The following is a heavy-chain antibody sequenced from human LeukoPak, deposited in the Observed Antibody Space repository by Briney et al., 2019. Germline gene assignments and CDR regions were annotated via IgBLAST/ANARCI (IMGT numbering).Heavy chain of an antibody. CDR3: ARVHYSGMDV. J-gene: IGHJ6*02. CDR1: GGSISSSSYY. CDR2: IYYNGNT. Sequence: SETLSLTCTVSGGSISSSSYYWGWIRQPPGKGLEWIGSIYYNGNTYYNPSLKSRVTVSADKSKKLFSLKLDSVTAADTAVYFCARVHYSGMDVWGQGTTVTVSS. V-gene: IGHV4-39*02.